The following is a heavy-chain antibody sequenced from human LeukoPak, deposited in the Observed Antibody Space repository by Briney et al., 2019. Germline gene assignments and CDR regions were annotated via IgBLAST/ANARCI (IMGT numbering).Heavy chain of an antibody. CDR2: IYSGGST. CDR1: GVTASSNY. Sequence: GGSLRLSCAASGVTASSNYMSWGRQAPGKGVEWGSVIYSGGSTYYAHSVKGRFTISTDNSKNTLYLQMNSLRAEDTAVYYCARNYPPGLWLDYWGQGTLVTVSS. J-gene: IGHJ4*02. D-gene: IGHD5-18*01. V-gene: IGHV3-53*01. CDR3: ARNYPPGLWLDY.